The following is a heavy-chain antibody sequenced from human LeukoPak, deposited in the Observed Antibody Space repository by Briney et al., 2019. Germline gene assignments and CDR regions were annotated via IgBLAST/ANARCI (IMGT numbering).Heavy chain of an antibody. CDR2: ISSTSSYI. Sequence: GGSLRLSCAASGFTFSDYYMSWIRQAPGKGLEWVSSISSTSSYIYYADSVKGRFIIARDNAKNSLYLQMNSLRVEDTAVYYCARDFEDSSGWYSRTWFDPWGQGTLVTVSS. D-gene: IGHD6-19*01. CDR3: ARDFEDSSGWYSRTWFDP. CDR1: GFTFSDYY. V-gene: IGHV3-11*06. J-gene: IGHJ5*02.